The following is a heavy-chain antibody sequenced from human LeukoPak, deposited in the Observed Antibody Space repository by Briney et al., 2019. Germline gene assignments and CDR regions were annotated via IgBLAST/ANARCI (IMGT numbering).Heavy chain of an antibody. D-gene: IGHD3-3*01. Sequence: GGSLRLSCAASGFTFSSYGMSWVRQAPGKGLEWVSSISSSSSYIYYADSVKGRFTISRDNAKNSLYLQMNSLRAEDTAVYYCAREVLGYDFWSPWGQGTLVTVSS. CDR3: AREVLGYDFWSP. CDR2: ISSSSSYI. J-gene: IGHJ5*02. V-gene: IGHV3-21*01. CDR1: GFTFSSYG.